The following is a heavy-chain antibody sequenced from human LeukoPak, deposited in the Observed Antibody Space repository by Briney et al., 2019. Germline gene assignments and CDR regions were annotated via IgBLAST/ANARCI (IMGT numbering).Heavy chain of an antibody. Sequence: GASVKVSCKASGFTFTSYAINWVRQATGQGLEWIGWMNPINGNTGYAQKFQGRVTMTRDNSTSTAYMDLRILRSDDAAVFYCWRDGEGVAISVNYWFDPWGQGTLVTVSS. CDR3: WRDGEGVAISVNYWFDP. CDR1: GFTFTSYA. CDR2: MNPINGNT. J-gene: IGHJ5*02. V-gene: IGHV1-8*01. D-gene: IGHD3-10*01.